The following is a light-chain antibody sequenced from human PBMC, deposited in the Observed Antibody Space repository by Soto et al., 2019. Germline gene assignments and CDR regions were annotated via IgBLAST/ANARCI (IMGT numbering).Light chain of an antibody. CDR3: MQGTHWPIT. Sequence: VMTQTPLSSPVALGQPASISCRSNDSLVHTDGNTYLSWLHQRPGQPPRRLIYKVSNRDSGVPARFSGSGSGTDFALKISRVEAEDVGVYYCMQGTHWPITFGQGTRLEIK. V-gene: IGKV2-30*02. CDR2: KVS. J-gene: IGKJ5*01. CDR1: DSLVHTDGNTY.